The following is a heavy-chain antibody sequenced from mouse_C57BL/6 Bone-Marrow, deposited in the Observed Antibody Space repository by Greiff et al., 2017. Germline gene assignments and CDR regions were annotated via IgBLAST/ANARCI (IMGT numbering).Heavy chain of an antibody. V-gene: IGHV1-81*01. Sequence: QVQLKESGAELARPGASVKLSCKASGYTFTSYGISWVKQRTGQGLEWIGEIYPRSGNTYYNEKFKGQATLTADKSSRTAYLELRSLTSEDSAVYFCARWYYGSKGCFDYWGQGTTLTVSS. D-gene: IGHD1-1*01. CDR1: GYTFTSYG. J-gene: IGHJ2*01. CDR2: IYPRSGNT. CDR3: ARWYYGSKGCFDY.